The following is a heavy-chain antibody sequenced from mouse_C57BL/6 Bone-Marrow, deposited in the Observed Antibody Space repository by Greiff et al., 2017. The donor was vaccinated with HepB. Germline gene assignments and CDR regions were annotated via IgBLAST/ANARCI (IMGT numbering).Heavy chain of an antibody. V-gene: IGHV5-12*01. J-gene: IGHJ4*01. Sequence: DVKLVESGGGLVQPGGSLKLSCAASGFTFSDYYMYWVRQTPEKRLEWVAYISNGGGSTYYPDTVKGRFTISRDNAKNTLYLQMSRLKSEDTAMYYCARWVHYYAMDYWGQGTSVTVSS. CDR3: ARWVHYYAMDY. CDR1: GFTFSDYY. CDR2: ISNGGGST.